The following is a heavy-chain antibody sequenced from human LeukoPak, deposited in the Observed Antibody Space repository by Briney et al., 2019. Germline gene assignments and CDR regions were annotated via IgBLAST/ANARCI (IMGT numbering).Heavy chain of an antibody. CDR1: GFTFSSDG. Sequence: GGSLRLSCAASGFTFSSDGRHWGRQAPGKGLEWVAFIRYDGSNKYYADSVKGRFTISRDNSKNTLYLQMNSLRAEDTAVYYCAKGDQWELPFDYWGQGTLVTVSS. V-gene: IGHV3-30*02. J-gene: IGHJ4*02. D-gene: IGHD1-26*01. CDR2: IRYDGSNK. CDR3: AKGDQWELPFDY.